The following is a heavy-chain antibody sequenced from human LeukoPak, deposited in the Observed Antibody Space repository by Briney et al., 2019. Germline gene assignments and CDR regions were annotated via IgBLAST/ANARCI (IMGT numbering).Heavy chain of an antibody. CDR2: IRYDGSNK. CDR1: GFTFSSYG. Sequence: GGSLRLSCAASGFTFSSYGMHWVRQAPGKGLEWVAFIRYDGSNKYYADSVKGRFTISRDNSKNTLYLQMNSLRAEDTAVYYCAKDLQAPDAFDIWGQGTMVTVSS. CDR3: AKDLQAPDAFDI. V-gene: IGHV3-30*02. J-gene: IGHJ3*02.